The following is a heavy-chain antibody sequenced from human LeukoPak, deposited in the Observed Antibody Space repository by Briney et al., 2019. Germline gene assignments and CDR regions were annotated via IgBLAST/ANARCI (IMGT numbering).Heavy chain of an antibody. CDR1: GGSISSSSYY. Sequence: NPSETLSLTCTVSGGSISSSSYYWGWIRQPPGKGLEWIVSIYYSGSTYYNPSLKSRVTISVDTSKNQFSLKLSSVTAADTAVYYCARSSGFFGYYYYYMDVWGKGTTVTVSS. CDR2: IYYSGST. CDR3: ARSSGFFGYYYYYMDV. V-gene: IGHV4-39*07. D-gene: IGHD6-19*01. J-gene: IGHJ6*03.